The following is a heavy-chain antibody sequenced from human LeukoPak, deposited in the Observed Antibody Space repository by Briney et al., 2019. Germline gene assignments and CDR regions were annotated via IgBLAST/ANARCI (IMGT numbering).Heavy chain of an antibody. CDR1: GVSFSGYY. D-gene: IGHD3-16*01. V-gene: IGHV4-34*01. J-gene: IGHJ4*02. Sequence: SETLSLTCAVYGVSFSGYYWSWIRQPPGKGLEWIGEINHSGSTNYNPSLKSRATISVDTSKNQFSLKLTSVTAADTAVYYCARDGGDGPNYWGQGTLVTVSS. CDR2: INHSGST. CDR3: ARDGGDGPNY.